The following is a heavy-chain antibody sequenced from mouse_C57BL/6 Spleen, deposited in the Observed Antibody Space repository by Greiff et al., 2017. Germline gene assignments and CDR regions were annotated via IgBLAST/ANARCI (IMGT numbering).Heavy chain of an antibody. CDR2: ISSGSSTI. CDR3: ARTDYDGGYYAMDY. Sequence: EVKVVESGGGLVKPGGSLKLSCAASGFTFSDYGMHWVRQAPEKGLEWVAYISSGSSTIYYADTVKGRFTISRDNAKNTLFLQMTSLRSEDTAMYYCARTDYDGGYYAMDYWGQGTSGTVSS. D-gene: IGHD2-4*01. J-gene: IGHJ4*01. V-gene: IGHV5-17*01. CDR1: GFTFSDYG.